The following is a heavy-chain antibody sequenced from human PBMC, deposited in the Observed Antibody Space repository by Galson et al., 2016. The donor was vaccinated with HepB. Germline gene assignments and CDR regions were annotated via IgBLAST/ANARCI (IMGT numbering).Heavy chain of an antibody. Sequence: SETLSLTCAVSGGSIRGITWWSWVRQPPGQGLQWIGEAYHSGSTNYNPSLKSRVTISVDMSKNQFSLNLRSATAADTAVYYCARWHFSAGDYWGQGILVTVSS. CDR2: AYHSGST. CDR1: GGSIRGITW. J-gene: IGHJ4*02. D-gene: IGHD2/OR15-2a*01. CDR3: ARWHFSAGDY. V-gene: IGHV4-4*02.